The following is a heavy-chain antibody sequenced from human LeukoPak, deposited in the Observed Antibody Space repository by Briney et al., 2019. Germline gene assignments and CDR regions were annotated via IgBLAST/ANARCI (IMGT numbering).Heavy chain of an antibody. D-gene: IGHD3-10*01. Sequence: SETLSLTCTVSGGSISSNYWSWIRQPPGKGLEWIGYVHYTGSTNYNPSLKSRVTISVDTSKNQFSLNLTSVTAADSAVYYCAKSNGYGLIDIWGQGTMVTVSS. CDR2: VHYTGST. CDR1: GGSISSNY. CDR3: AKSNGYGLIDI. V-gene: IGHV4-59*03. J-gene: IGHJ3*02.